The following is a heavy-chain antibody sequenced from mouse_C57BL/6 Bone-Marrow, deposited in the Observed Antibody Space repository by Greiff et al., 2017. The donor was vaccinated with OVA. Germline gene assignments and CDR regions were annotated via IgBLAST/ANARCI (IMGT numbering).Heavy chain of an antibody. CDR1: GYTFTSYW. Sequence: VQLQQSGPVLARPGASVKMSCKTSGYTFTSYWMHWVKQRPGQGLEWIGAIYPGNSDTSYTQKFTGKAKMTAVTSDSTAYMELSSLTNEDSAVYYCTAYDYGSSSLEAFAYWGQGTLVTVSA. D-gene: IGHD1-1*01. V-gene: IGHV1-5*01. CDR3: TAYDYGSSSLEAFAY. J-gene: IGHJ3*01. CDR2: IYPGNSDT.